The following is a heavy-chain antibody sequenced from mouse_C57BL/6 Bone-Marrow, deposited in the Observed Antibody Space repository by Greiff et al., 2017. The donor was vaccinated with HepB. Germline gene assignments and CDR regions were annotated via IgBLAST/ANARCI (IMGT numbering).Heavy chain of an antibody. Sequence: VQRVESGPGLVQPSQSLSITCTVSGFSLTSYGVHWVRQSPGKGLEWLGVIWSGGSTDYNAAFISRLSISKDNSKSQVFFKMNSLQADDTAIYYCARNLYYGSFYYAMDYWGQGTSVTVSS. CDR1: GFSLTSYG. J-gene: IGHJ4*01. V-gene: IGHV2-2*01. CDR3: ARNLYYGSFYYAMDY. CDR2: IWSGGST. D-gene: IGHD1-1*01.